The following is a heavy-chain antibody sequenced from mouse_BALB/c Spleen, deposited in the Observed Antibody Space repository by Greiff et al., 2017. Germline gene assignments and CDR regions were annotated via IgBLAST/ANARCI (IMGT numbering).Heavy chain of an antibody. J-gene: IGHJ3*01. CDR3: AYRFAY. Sequence: QVQLQQSGAELVRPGALVKLSCKASGFNIKDYYMHWVKQRPGQGLEWIGAIYPGDGDTRYTQKFKGKATLTADKSSSTAYMQLSSLASEDSAVYYCAYRFAYWGQGTLVTVSA. V-gene: IGHV1-87*01. CDR1: GFNIKDYY. CDR2: IYPGDGDT.